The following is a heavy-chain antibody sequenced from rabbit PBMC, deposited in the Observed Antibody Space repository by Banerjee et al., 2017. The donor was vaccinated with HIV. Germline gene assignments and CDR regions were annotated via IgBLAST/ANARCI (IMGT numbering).Heavy chain of an antibody. CDR2: ISAGSRSST. V-gene: IGHV1S45*01. D-gene: IGHD1-1*01. CDR3: ARWDADNYYRSFNL. CDR1: GFTLSSYW. Sequence: QEQLVESGGDLVKPGASLTLTCTASGFTLSSYWMCWVRQAPGKGLEWIACISAGSRSSTYYASWAKGRFTISKTSSTTVTLQMTSLTAADTATYFCARWDADNYYRSFNLWGPGTLVTVS. J-gene: IGHJ4*01.